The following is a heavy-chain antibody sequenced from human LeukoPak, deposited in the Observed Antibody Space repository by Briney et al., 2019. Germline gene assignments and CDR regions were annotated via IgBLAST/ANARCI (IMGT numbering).Heavy chain of an antibody. J-gene: IGHJ1*01. V-gene: IGHV3-53*01. Sequence: GGSLRLSCAASGFTVISTYMSWVRQAPGKGLEWVSVIYSGGNTYYTDSVKGRFTISRDNSKNTQSLQMNSLRAEDTAVYYCAKDDDWGRYKHWGQGTLVTVSS. CDR2: IYSGGNT. CDR3: AKDDDWGRYKH. CDR1: GFTVISTY. D-gene: IGHD3-16*01.